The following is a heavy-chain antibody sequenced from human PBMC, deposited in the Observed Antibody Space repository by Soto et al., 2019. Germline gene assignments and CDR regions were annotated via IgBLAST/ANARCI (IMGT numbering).Heavy chain of an antibody. J-gene: IGHJ6*02. CDR3: ARSQRGAPSHYYYGMDV. Sequence: GGSLRLSCAASGFTFSRYGMHWVRQAPGKGLEWVAVTSYDGSTEDYAESVKGRFTIFRDNSKNTLYLQMNNLRGEDTAFYYCARSQRGAPSHYYYGMDVWGRGTSVTVSS. V-gene: IGHV3-30*03. CDR2: TSYDGSTE. CDR1: GFTFSRYG.